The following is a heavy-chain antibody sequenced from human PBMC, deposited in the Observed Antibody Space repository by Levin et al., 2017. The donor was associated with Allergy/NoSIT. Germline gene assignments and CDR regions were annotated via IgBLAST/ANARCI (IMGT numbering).Heavy chain of an antibody. CDR2: INPSHGST. CDR1: GYTFSSFH. D-gene: IGHD2-15*01. Sequence: ASVKVSCKASGYTFSSFHMHWVRQAPGQGLEWMGIINPSHGSTNSAQKFHGRVIVTRDTSTSTVNLELRSLRSEDSAVYFCARARGVGEGIYYFDYWGQGTLVTVSS. J-gene: IGHJ4*02. CDR3: ARARGVGEGIYYFDY. V-gene: IGHV1-46*01.